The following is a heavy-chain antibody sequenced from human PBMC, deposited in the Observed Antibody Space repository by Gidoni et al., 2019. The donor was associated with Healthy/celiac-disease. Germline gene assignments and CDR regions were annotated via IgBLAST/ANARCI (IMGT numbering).Heavy chain of an antibody. D-gene: IGHD2-15*01. CDR3: ARGFAGFNSGSAWFDP. CDR2: INHSGST. J-gene: IGHJ5*02. CDR1: GGSFSGYY. V-gene: IGHV4-34*01. Sequence: QVQLQQWGAGLLKPSETLSLTCAVYGGSFSGYYWSWIRQPPGKGLEGIGEINHSGSTNYNPSLKSRVTISVDTSKNQFSLKLSSVTAADTAVYYCARGFAGFNSGSAWFDPWGQGTLVTVSS.